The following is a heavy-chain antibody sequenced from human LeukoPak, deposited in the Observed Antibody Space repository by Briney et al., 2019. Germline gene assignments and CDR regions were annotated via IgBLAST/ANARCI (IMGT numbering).Heavy chain of an antibody. CDR1: GGSISSSSYY. V-gene: IGHV4-39*01. CDR3: ARSYDPYYFDY. J-gene: IGHJ4*02. CDR2: IYYSGST. Sequence: SETLSLTCTVSGGSISSSSYYWGWIRQPPGKGLEWIGSIYYSGSTYYNPSLKSRVTISVDTSKNQFSLKLSSVTAADTAVYYCARSYDPYYFDYWGQGTLVTVSS. D-gene: IGHD5-12*01.